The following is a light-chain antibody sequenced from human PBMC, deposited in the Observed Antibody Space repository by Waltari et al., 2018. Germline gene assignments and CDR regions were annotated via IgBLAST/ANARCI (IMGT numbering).Light chain of an antibody. CDR3: QQYDGSAVT. Sequence: IVLTQSPDTLSLSPGERATLSCRASQSVSSISLAWYQQKPGQAPRLLIYGTSSRATGFSDRFSGSGSGTDFTLTISRLEPEDFAVYHCQQYDGSAVTFGGGTKVEIK. J-gene: IGKJ4*01. CDR2: GTS. V-gene: IGKV3-20*01. CDR1: QSVSSIS.